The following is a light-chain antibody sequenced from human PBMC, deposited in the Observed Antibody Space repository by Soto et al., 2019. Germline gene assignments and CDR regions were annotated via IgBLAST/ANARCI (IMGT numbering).Light chain of an antibody. V-gene: IGKV3-11*01. CDR2: DAS. Sequence: EIVLTQSPGTLSLSPGERATLSCRASQSVSSDLAWYQQKPGQAPRLLIYDASNRATGIPARFSGSGSGTDFTLTISSLEPEDFAVYYCQQRSNWPALTLGGGTKV. CDR3: QQRSNWPALT. J-gene: IGKJ4*01. CDR1: QSVSSD.